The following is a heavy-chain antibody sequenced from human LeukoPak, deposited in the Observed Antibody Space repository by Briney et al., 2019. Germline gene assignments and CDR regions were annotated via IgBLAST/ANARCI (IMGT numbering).Heavy chain of an antibody. CDR3: ARLGEGAVGHP. CDR1: GGTFGSYV. D-gene: IGHD6-13*01. V-gene: IGHV1-69*06. CDR2: IIPMFDTT. Sequence: GASVKVSCKASGGTFGSYVINWVRQAPGQGLEWMGGIIPMFDTTYYAQKFQGRVTITADKSTTTAYMEVSSLRSEDTAVYYCARLGEGAVGHPRGQGTLVTVSS. J-gene: IGHJ5*02.